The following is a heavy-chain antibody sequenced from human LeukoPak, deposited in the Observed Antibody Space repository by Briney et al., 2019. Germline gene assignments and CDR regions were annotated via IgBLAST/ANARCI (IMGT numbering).Heavy chain of an antibody. CDR2: INAGNGNT. CDR3: ARSIAVAVNDAFDI. CDR1: GYTFTSYA. V-gene: IGHV1-3*01. D-gene: IGHD6-19*01. J-gene: IGHJ3*02. Sequence: ASVKVSCKVSGYTFTSYAMHWVRQAPGQRLEWMGWINAGNGNTKYSQKFQGRVTITRDTSASTAYMELSSLRSEDTAVYYCARSIAVAVNDAFDIWGQGTMVTVSS.